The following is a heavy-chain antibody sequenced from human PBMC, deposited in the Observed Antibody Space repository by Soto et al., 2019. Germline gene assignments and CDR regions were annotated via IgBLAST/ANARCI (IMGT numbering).Heavy chain of an antibody. CDR1: GGSISSGGYY. Sequence: PSETLSLTCTVSGGSISSGGYYWSWIRQPPGKGLEWIGYIYYSGSTYYNPSLKSRVTISVDTSKNQFSLKLSSVTAADTAVYYCVPSNWFDPWGQGTLVTVSS. CDR3: VPSNWFDP. CDR2: IYYSGST. J-gene: IGHJ5*02. V-gene: IGHV4-30-4*08.